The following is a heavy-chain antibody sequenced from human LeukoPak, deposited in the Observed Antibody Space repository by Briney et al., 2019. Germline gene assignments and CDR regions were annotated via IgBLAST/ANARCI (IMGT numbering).Heavy chain of an antibody. CDR2: IYHSGST. Sequence: PSETLSLTCAVSGYSISSGYYWGWIRQPPGKRLEWIGSIYHSGSTYYNPSLKSRVTISVDTSKNQFSLKLSSVTAADTAVYYCARDGRYCSGGSCYGLFDYWGQGTLVTVSS. CDR3: ARDGRYCSGGSCYGLFDY. CDR1: GYSISSGYY. J-gene: IGHJ4*02. D-gene: IGHD2-15*01. V-gene: IGHV4-38-2*02.